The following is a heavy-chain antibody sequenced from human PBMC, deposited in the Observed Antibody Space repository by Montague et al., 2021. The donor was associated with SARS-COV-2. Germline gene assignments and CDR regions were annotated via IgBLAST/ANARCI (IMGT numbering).Heavy chain of an antibody. V-gene: IGHV4-39*01. Sequence: SETLSLTCTVSGGSVSSSPYYWGRIRQPPGRGLEWVGSISYSGRTYFSPSLKSRLTISVDSSENQFSLRLSSVTAADTAVYYCASSYYYGSGTHVYNYYMDVWGKGTTVTVSS. D-gene: IGHD3-10*01. J-gene: IGHJ6*03. CDR2: ISYSGRT. CDR1: GGSVSSSPYY. CDR3: ASSYYYGSGTHVYNYYMDV.